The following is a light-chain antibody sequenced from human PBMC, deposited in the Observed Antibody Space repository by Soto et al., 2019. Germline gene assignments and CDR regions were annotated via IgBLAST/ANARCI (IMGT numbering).Light chain of an antibody. CDR1: SSDVGAFDS. J-gene: IGLJ1*01. Sequence: SALTQPPSASGSLGQSVTISCTGSSSDVGAFDSVSWYQQHPHKAPQIIIYEVSKRPSGVPDRFSGSKSGNTASLTVSGLQADDEADYFCSSYAGRNNYVFGTGTKLTVL. V-gene: IGLV2-8*01. CDR3: SSYAGRNNYV. CDR2: EVS.